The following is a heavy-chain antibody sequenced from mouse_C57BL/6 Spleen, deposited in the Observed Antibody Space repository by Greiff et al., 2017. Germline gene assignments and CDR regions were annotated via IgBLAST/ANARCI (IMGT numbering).Heavy chain of an antibody. CDR3: ARRGNYAMDY. V-gene: IGHV1-52*01. CDR2: IDPSDSET. J-gene: IGHJ4*01. Sequence: QVQLQQPGAELVRPGSSVKLSCKASGYTFTSSWMHWGKQRPIQGLEWIGNIDPSDSETHYNQKFKDKATLTVDKSSSTAYMQLSSLTSEDSAVYYCARRGNYAMDYWGQGTSVTVSS. CDR1: GYTFTSSW. D-gene: IGHD1-1*02.